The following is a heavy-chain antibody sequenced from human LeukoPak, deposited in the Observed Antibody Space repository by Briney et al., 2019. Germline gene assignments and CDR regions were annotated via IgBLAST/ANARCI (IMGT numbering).Heavy chain of an antibody. CDR2: FIPRLGTS. CDR1: GGTFLSST. D-gene: IGHD3-10*01. V-gene: IGHV1-69*08. CDR3: AREGGYFGSLDS. Sequence: SVKVSCKASGGTFLSSTISWVRQAPGQGLEWMGRFIPRLGTSNYAQKFQGRVTITADKATNTANMELSSLRSEDTAEYFCAREGGYFGSLDSWGQGTLVTVSS. J-gene: IGHJ4*02.